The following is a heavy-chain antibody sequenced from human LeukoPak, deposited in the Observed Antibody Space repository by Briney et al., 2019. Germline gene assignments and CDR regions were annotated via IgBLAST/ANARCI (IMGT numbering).Heavy chain of an antibody. CDR2: ISWNSGSI. Sequence: GRSLRLSCAASGFTSDDYAMHWVRPAPGKGLEWVSGISWNSGSIGYADSVKGRFTISRDNAKNSLYLQMNSLRAEDMALYYCAKWAYYDFWSGYYDYWGQGTLVTVSS. CDR1: GFTSDDYA. V-gene: IGHV3-9*02. J-gene: IGHJ4*02. D-gene: IGHD3-3*01. CDR3: AKWAYYDFWSGYYDY.